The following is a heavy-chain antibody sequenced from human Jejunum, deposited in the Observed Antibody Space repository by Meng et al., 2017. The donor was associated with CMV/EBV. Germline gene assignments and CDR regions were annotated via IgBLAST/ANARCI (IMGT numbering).Heavy chain of an antibody. Sequence: VLLVQSGPEVHKPGASVKVSCKTSGYTFMEHGISWVRQAPGKGLEWVGWISPYNGNTDSAQKIQGRVTMTTDTSTSTVYLELKNLKSDDTAIYYCARDSSDDYFDYWGQGTLVTVSS. CDR1: GYTFMEHG. CDR2: ISPYNGNT. D-gene: IGHD2-21*02. CDR3: ARDSSDDYFDY. V-gene: IGHV1-18*01. J-gene: IGHJ4*02.